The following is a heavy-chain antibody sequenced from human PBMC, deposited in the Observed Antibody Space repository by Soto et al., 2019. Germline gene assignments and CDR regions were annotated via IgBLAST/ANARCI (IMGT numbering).Heavy chain of an antibody. CDR1: GLTLSTSS. D-gene: IGHD2-2*01. CDR3: AKSGVPAANSPRGTGWFDP. V-gene: IGHV3-23*01. CDR2: IRRHTSVT. Sequence: HPGGSLRLSCAAFGLTLSTSSMNWVRQAPGRGLDWISYIRRHTSVTAYADSVKGRFTISRDNSKNTLYLQMNSLRAEDTAVYYCAKSGVPAANSPRGTGWFDPWGQGTLVTVSS. J-gene: IGHJ5*02.